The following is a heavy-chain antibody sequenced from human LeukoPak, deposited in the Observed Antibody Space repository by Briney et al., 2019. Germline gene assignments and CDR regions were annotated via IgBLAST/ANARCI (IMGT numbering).Heavy chain of an antibody. CDR3: ARVALYSSSSYWFDP. CDR1: GGSISSYY. CDR2: IYYSGST. Sequence: SETLSLTCTVSGGSISSYYWSWIRQPPGKGLEWLGYIYYSGSTNYNPSLKSRVTISVDTSKNQFSLKLSSVTAADTAVYYCARVALYSSSSYWFDPWGQGTLVTVSS. V-gene: IGHV4-59*01. J-gene: IGHJ5*02. D-gene: IGHD6-6*01.